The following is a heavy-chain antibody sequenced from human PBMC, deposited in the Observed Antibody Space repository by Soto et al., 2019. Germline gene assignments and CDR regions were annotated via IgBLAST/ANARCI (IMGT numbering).Heavy chain of an antibody. J-gene: IGHJ5*02. CDR2: ISGSGGST. Sequence: EVQLLESGGGLVQPGGSLRLSCAASGFTFSSYAMSWVRQAPGKGLEWVSAISGSGGSTYYADSVKGRFTISRDNSKNTLYLQLNSLRAEDTAVYYCANPNGFGSGTFDPWGQGTLVTVSS. CDR3: ANPNGFGSGTFDP. D-gene: IGHD3-10*01. V-gene: IGHV3-23*01. CDR1: GFTFSSYA.